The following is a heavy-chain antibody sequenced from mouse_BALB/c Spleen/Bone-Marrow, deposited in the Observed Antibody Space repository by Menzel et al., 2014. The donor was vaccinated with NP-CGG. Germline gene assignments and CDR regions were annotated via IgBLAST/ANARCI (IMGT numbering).Heavy chain of an antibody. Sequence: LVESGASMKISCKASGYSFTGYTVNWVKQSHGKNLEWIGLINPYNGGTTYNQKFKGKATLTVDKSSTTAYMELLSLTSEDSAVYYCARGATMITTWGQGTLVTVSA. J-gene: IGHJ3*02. CDR3: ARGATMITT. V-gene: IGHV1-18*01. D-gene: IGHD2-4*01. CDR2: INPYNGGT. CDR1: GYSFTGYT.